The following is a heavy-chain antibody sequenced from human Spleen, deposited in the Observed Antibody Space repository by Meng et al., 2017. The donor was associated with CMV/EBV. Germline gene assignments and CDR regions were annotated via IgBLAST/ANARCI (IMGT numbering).Heavy chain of an antibody. CDR3: ARGEDGYDYRYFEY. V-gene: IGHV4-34*01. CDR2: INHSGST. CDR1: GGSFSGYY. Sequence: SETLSLTCAVYGGSFSGYYWSWIRQPPGKGLEWIGEINHSGSTNYNPSLNSRVTISIDTSKNEFSLNLFSVTAADTAVYFCARGEDGYDYRYFEYWGQGALVTVSS. J-gene: IGHJ4*02. D-gene: IGHD5-12*01.